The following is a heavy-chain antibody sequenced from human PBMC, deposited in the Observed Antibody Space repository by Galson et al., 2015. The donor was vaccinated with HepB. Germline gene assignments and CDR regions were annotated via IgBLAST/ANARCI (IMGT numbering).Heavy chain of an antibody. Sequence: SLRLSCAVSGFIFTTYAMTWVRQAPGKGLEWVSTISDTGGSTYYADSVQGRFTISRDNSKNTVFPQMNSLRAEDTAVYYCAKAHSGSSAEAFDIWGQGTMVTVSS. CDR1: GFIFTTYA. D-gene: IGHD1-26*01. CDR3: AKAHSGSSAEAFDI. J-gene: IGHJ3*02. CDR2: ISDTGGST. V-gene: IGHV3-23*01.